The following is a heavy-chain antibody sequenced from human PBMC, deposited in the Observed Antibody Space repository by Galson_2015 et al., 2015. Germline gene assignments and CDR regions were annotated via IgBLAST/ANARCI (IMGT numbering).Heavy chain of an antibody. Sequence: SVKVSCKASGYTFTSYGISWVRQAPGQGLEWMGWISAYNGNTNYAQKLQGRVTMTTDTSTSTAYMELRSLRSDDTAVYYCARDRRYYDSSGYYSDYWGQGTLVTVSS. CDR2: ISAYNGNT. V-gene: IGHV1-18*04. CDR1: GYTFTSYG. J-gene: IGHJ4*02. D-gene: IGHD3-22*01. CDR3: ARDRRYYDSSGYYSDY.